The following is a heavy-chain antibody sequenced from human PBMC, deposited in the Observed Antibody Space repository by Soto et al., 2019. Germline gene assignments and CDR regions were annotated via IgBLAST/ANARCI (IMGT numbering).Heavy chain of an antibody. CDR1: AGTFDTYS. V-gene: IGHV1-69*02. Sequence: QVQLVQSGAEVKKPGASVKVSCKASAGTFDTYSIMWVRQAPGQGLEWMGRTIPAIDLINYAQKFQGRFTITVDKSTTTVYMELWSLRYEDTAIYYCARTGSFDYWGQGTLVTLSS. D-gene: IGHD6-25*01. J-gene: IGHJ4*02. CDR3: ARTGSFDY. CDR2: TIPAIDLI.